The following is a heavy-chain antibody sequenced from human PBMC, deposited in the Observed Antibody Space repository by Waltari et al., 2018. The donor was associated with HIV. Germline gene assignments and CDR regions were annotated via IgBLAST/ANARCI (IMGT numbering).Heavy chain of an antibody. J-gene: IGHJ4*02. V-gene: IGHV3-30*18. CDR3: AKDDRYRGSGGSPLLGY. CDR2: ISYDGTNK. CDR1: GFIFRGYG. D-gene: IGHD2-15*01. Sequence: QVQLVESVGGAVQPGRSLGLSCAASGFIFRGYGLHRARQAPGKGLEWVADISYDGTNKYYADSVKGRFTISRDNSKNTLYLQMNSLRTEDTAVYYCAKDDRYRGSGGSPLLGYWGQGTLVTVSS.